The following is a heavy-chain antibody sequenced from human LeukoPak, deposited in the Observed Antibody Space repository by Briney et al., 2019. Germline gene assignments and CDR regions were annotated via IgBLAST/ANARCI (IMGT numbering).Heavy chain of an antibody. J-gene: IGHJ4*02. D-gene: IGHD3-3*01. V-gene: IGHV3-74*01. CDR2: INSDGSST. CDR1: GFTFSTYW. CDR3: ARVQTTNDFWSGYYTGSDY. Sequence: GGSLRLSCAASGFTFSTYWMHWVRQAPGKGLVWVSRINSDGSSTSYADSVKGRFTISRDNAKNSLYLQMNSLRAEDTAVYYCARVQTTNDFWSGYYTGSDYWGQGTLVTVSS.